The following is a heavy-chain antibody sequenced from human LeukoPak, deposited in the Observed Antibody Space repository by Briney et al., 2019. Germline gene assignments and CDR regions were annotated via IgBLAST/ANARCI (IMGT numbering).Heavy chain of an antibody. CDR2: ITGDST. Sequence: GGSLRLSCAASGFTFSNYAMTWVRQAPGKGLEWVSTITGDSTFYADSVKGRFTISRDNSKNTLFLQMNSLRAEDTAEYYYAKDDGSYLTWGQGTLVTVAS. CDR1: GFTFSNYA. CDR3: AKDDGSYLT. V-gene: IGHV3-23*01. D-gene: IGHD1-26*01. J-gene: IGHJ5*02.